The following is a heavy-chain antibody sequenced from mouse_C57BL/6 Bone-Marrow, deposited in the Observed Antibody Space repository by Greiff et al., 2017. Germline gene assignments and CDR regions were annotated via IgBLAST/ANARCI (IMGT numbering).Heavy chain of an antibody. V-gene: IGHV1-64*01. Sequence: QVQLKQPGAELVKPGASVKLSCKASGYTFTSYWMHWVKQRPGQGLEWIGMIHPNSGSTNYNEKFKSKATLTVDKSSSTAYMQLSSLTSEDSAVYYCARGGFTTEDYFDYWGQGTTLTVSS. CDR3: ARGGFTTEDYFDY. CDR1: GYTFTSYW. J-gene: IGHJ2*01. CDR2: IHPNSGST. D-gene: IGHD1-1*01.